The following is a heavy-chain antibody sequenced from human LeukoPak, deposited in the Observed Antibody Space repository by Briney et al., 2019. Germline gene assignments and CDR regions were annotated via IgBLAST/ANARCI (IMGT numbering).Heavy chain of an antibody. D-gene: IGHD2-8*01. CDR3: AKEYCSNSVCHSLDY. CDR2: ISYDGSNK. V-gene: IGHV3-30*18. CDR1: GFTFSSSG. J-gene: IGHJ4*02. Sequence: GGSLRLSCAASGFTFSSSGMHWVRQAPGKGLEWVAVISYDGSNKYYADSVKGRFTFSRGNSKNTLYLQMNSLRAEDTAVYYCAKEYCSNSVCHSLDYWGQGTLVTVSS.